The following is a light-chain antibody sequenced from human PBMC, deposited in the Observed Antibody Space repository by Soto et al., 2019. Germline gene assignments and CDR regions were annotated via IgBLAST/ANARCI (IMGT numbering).Light chain of an antibody. CDR1: QGISSY. J-gene: IGKJ1*01. Sequence: AIRMTQSPSSLSASTGDRVTITCRASQGISSYLAWYQQKPGKAPKLLIYAASTLQSGVPSRFSGSGSGTDFTLTISCLQSEDFATYYCQQYNSYPTFGQGTKVDIK. V-gene: IGKV1-8*01. CDR3: QQYNSYPT. CDR2: AAS.